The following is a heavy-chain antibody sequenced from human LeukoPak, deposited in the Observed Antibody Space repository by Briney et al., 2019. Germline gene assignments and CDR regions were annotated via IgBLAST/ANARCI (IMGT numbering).Heavy chain of an antibody. J-gene: IGHJ4*02. V-gene: IGHV4-39*01. Sequence: SETLSLTCTVSGGSISSSSYYWGWIRQPPGKGLEWIGSIYYSGSTYYNPSLKSRVTISVDTSKNQFPLKLSSVTAADTAVYYCARRRGSDFDYWGQGTLVTVSS. CDR1: GGSISSSSYY. CDR3: ARRRGSDFDY. CDR2: IYYSGST.